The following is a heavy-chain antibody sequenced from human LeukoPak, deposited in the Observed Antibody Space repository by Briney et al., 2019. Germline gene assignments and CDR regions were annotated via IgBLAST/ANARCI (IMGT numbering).Heavy chain of an antibody. CDR2: ISGDSGDALYR. V-gene: IGHV3-43*02. D-gene: IGHD6-13*01. Sequence: PGGSLRLSCSASGFTFDDYAMHWVRHPPGKGLEWVSLISGDSGDALYRHYADSVRGRFTVSRDNAKNSLYLQMNSLRAEDTAVYYRARDLTGYSSSWLQYYFDYWGQGTLVTVSS. CDR1: GFTFDDYA. CDR3: ARDLTGYSSSWLQYYFDY. J-gene: IGHJ4*02.